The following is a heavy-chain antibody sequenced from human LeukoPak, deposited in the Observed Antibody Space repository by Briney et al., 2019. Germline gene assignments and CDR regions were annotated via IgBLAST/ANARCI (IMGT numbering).Heavy chain of an antibody. CDR2: INPSGGST. V-gene: IGHV1-46*01. D-gene: IGHD6-13*01. Sequence: ASVTVSFKASGYTFTNYYIHWVRQAPGQGLEWMGIINPSGGSTSYAQRFQGRVIMTRDMSTSTIDMELSSLRSEDTAVYYCATYSTAATGYDNWGQGTLVTVSS. CDR1: GYTFTNYY. J-gene: IGHJ4*02. CDR3: ATYSTAATGYDN.